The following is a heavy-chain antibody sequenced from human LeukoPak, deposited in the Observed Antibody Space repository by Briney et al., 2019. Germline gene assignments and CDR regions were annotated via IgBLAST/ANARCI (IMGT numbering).Heavy chain of an antibody. Sequence: SETLSLTCTVSGDSITSNSYYWGWIRQSPGKGLEWIGIINFSGATYYNASLKSRLTISVDMSKNQFSLDLTSITVADTAVYYCARAAGQRYASRRQSWKKRRLVGSYYFDYWGQGVLVTVSS. D-gene: IGHD3-16*01. V-gene: IGHV4-39*07. CDR1: GDSITSNSYY. CDR3: ARAAGQRYASRRQSWKKRRLVGSYYFDY. CDR2: INFSGAT. J-gene: IGHJ4*02.